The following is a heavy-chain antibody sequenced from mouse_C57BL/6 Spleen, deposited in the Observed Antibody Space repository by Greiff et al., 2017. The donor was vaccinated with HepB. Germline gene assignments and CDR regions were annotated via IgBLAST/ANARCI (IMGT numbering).Heavy chain of an antibody. CDR2: ISGGGGNT. Sequence: EVKLVESGGGLVKPGGSLKLSCAASGFTFSSYTMSWVRQTPEQRLEWVATISGGGGNTYYPDSVKGRVTISRDNAKNTLYLQMSSLRSEDTALYYCARQDRAYYSNHVAMDDWGKGTSVTVAS. CDR1: GFTFSSYT. J-gene: IGHJ4*01. CDR3: ARQDRAYYSNHVAMDD. V-gene: IGHV5-9*01. D-gene: IGHD2-5*01.